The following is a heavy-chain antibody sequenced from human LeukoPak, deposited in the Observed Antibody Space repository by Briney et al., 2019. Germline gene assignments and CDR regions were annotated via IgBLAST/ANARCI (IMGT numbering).Heavy chain of an antibody. J-gene: IGHJ4*02. Sequence: GGSLRLSCAASGFTFSSYAMSWVRQAPGKGLEWVSGISGSGGGTYYADSVKGRFTISRDNSKNTLYLQMNSLRAEDTAVYYCAKASAASSSTSCSHWGQGTLVTVSS. CDR2: ISGSGGGT. V-gene: IGHV3-23*01. D-gene: IGHD2-2*01. CDR1: GFTFSSYA. CDR3: AKASAASSSTSCSH.